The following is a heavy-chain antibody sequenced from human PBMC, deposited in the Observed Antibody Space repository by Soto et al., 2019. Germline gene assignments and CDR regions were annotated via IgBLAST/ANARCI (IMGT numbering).Heavy chain of an antibody. CDR2: IWSDGSVK. CDR3: ARALADYGDLDL. V-gene: IGHV3-33*01. J-gene: IGHJ5*02. Sequence: QGQLVESGGGVVQPGESLKLSCAASGFSFNSYGIFWFRQAPGKGLEWVAVIWSDGSVKDIADPVKGRFIISRDNPESTVSLQMNTLGAEDTGVDFCARALADYGDLDLWGRGTLVSVSS. CDR1: GFSFNSYG. D-gene: IGHD3-10*01.